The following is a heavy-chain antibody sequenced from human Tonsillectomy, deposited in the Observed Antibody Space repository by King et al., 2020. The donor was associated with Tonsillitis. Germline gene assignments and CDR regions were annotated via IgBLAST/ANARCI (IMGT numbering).Heavy chain of an antibody. CDR1: GFTFGDYA. CDR2: IRRKAYGGTK. V-gene: IGHV3-49*03. Sequence: VQLVESGGGLVQPGRSLRLSCTASGFTFGDYAMSWFRQAPGKGLEWVGFIRRKAYGGTKDYAATVKVIFTISRNDSKSIAYLQMNSLKTEDTSVYYCTRCGSAGNYFDYWGQGTLVTVSS. J-gene: IGHJ4*02. D-gene: IGHD2-21*01. CDR3: TRCGSAGNYFDY.